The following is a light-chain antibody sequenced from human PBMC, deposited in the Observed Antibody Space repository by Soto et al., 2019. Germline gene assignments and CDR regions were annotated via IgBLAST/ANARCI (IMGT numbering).Light chain of an antibody. CDR2: GAS. CDR3: QQCGSSPLT. Sequence: LTQSPGTLSLSPGERATLSCRASQSVSSSYLAWYQQKPGQAPRLLIYGASSRATGIPDRFSGSGSGTDFTLTISRLEPEDFAVYYCQQCGSSPLTFGGGTKVDIK. CDR1: QSVSSSY. J-gene: IGKJ4*01. V-gene: IGKV3-20*01.